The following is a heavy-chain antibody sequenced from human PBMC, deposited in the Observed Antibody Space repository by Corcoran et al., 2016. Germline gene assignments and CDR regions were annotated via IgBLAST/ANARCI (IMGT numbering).Heavy chain of an antibody. J-gene: IGHJ4*02. CDR2: IKQDGSDR. V-gene: IGHV3-7*03. CDR1: GFTFSSYW. D-gene: IGHD1-26*01. CDR3: ARADGGSLPVY. Sequence: EVQLVESGGGLVQPGGSLRLSCAASGFTFSSYWMSWVRQAPGKGLEWVANIKQDGSDRYYVDSVKGRFTISRDNAKNSLYLQMNSLSAEDTAVYYCARADGGSLPVYWGQGTLVTVSS.